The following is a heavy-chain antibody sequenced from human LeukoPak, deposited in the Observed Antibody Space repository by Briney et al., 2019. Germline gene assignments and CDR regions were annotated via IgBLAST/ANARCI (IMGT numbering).Heavy chain of an antibody. Sequence: GGSLRLSCAASGFTISSYAMSWVRQAPGKGLEWVSAISGSGDSTYYAGSVKGRFTISRDNSKNTLYLQMNSLRAEDTAVYYCAKSRSGWYLFDYWGQGTLVTVSS. J-gene: IGHJ4*02. CDR3: AKSRSGWYLFDY. V-gene: IGHV3-23*01. D-gene: IGHD6-19*01. CDR1: GFTISSYA. CDR2: ISGSGDST.